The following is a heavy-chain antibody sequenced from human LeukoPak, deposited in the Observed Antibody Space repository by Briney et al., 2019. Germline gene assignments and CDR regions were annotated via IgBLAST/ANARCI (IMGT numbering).Heavy chain of an antibody. CDR3: ARSVVRGVIIYYFDY. V-gene: IGHV4-34*01. CDR2: INHSGST. Sequence: PSETLSLTCAVYGGSFSGYYWSWIRQPPGKGLEWIGEINHSGSTNYNPSLKSRVTISVDTSKNQFSLKLSSVTAADTAVYYCARSVVRGVIIYYFDYWGQGTLVTVSS. CDR1: GGSFSGYY. J-gene: IGHJ4*02. D-gene: IGHD3-10*01.